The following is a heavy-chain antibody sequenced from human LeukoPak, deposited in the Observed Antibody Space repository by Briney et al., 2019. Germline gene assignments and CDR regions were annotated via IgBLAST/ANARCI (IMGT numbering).Heavy chain of an antibody. CDR1: GYSISSGYY. Sequence: SETLSLTCAVSGYSISSGYYWGWIRQPPGKGLEWIGSIYHSGTTYYNPSLKSRVTISVDTSKNQFSLKLSSVTAADTAVYYCARRFRDSSGWYVWFDPWGQGTLVTVSS. V-gene: IGHV4-38-2*01. J-gene: IGHJ5*02. CDR3: ARRFRDSSGWYVWFDP. CDR2: IYHSGTT. D-gene: IGHD6-19*01.